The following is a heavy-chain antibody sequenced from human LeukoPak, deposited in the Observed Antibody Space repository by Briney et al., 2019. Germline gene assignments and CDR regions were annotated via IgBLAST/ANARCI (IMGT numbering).Heavy chain of an antibody. D-gene: IGHD1-26*01. CDR1: SGSFSGYF. V-gene: IGHV4-34*01. Sequence: PSETLSLTCVVYSGSFSGYFWSWIRQPPGKGLEWIGEINRSGSTNYNPSLKSRVTISVDTSKNQFSLKLSSVTAADTAAYYCARGIVGPTYFDYWGQGTLVTVSS. CDR3: ARGIVGPTYFDY. CDR2: INRSGST. J-gene: IGHJ4*02.